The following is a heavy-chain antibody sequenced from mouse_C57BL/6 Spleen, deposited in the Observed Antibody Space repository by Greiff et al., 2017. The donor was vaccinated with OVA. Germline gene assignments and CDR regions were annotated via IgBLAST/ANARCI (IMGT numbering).Heavy chain of an antibody. Sequence: QVQLQQPGAELVRPGSSVKLSCKASGYTFTSYWMAWVKQRPGQGLEWIGNIYPSDSETHYNQKFKDKATLTVDKSSSTAYMQLSSLTSEDSAVYYCARDLRYWYFDVWGTGTTVTVSS. V-gene: IGHV1-61*01. CDR2: IYPSDSET. J-gene: IGHJ1*03. CDR1: GYTFTSYW. CDR3: ARDLRYWYFDV. D-gene: IGHD1-1*01.